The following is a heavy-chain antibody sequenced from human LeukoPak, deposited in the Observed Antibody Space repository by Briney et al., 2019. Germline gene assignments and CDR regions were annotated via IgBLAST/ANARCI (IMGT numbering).Heavy chain of an antibody. CDR2: INHSGST. Sequence: SETLSLTCAVYGGPFSGYYWSWVRQPPGKGLEWIGEINHSGSTNYNPSLKSRVTISVDTSKNQFSLKLSSVTAADTAVYYCARGPATRYSSSSVGLGYWGQGTLVTVSS. D-gene: IGHD6-6*01. CDR1: GGPFSGYY. V-gene: IGHV4-34*01. J-gene: IGHJ4*02. CDR3: ARGPATRYSSSSVGLGY.